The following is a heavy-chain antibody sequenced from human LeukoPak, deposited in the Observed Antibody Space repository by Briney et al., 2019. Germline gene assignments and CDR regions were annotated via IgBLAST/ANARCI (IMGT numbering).Heavy chain of an antibody. CDR3: ARGPFIGAFDI. D-gene: IGHD2-15*01. CDR1: GGTFSSYA. CDR2: IIPIFGTA. V-gene: IGHV1-69*01. Sequence: GASVKVSCKASGGTFSSYAISWVRPAPGQGLEWMGGIIPIFGTANYAQKFQGRVTITADESTSTAYMELSRLRSEDTAVYYCARGPFIGAFDIWGQGTMVTVSP. J-gene: IGHJ3*02.